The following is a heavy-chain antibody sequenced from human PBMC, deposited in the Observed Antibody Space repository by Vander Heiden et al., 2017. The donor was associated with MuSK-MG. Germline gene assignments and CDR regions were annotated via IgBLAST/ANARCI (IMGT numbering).Heavy chain of an antibody. CDR3: AKGGNYGVLDY. Sequence: QVQLQPSGPGLVKPSQTLSLTCAISGDSVPSNSAAYYWIRQSPSRGLEWLGRTYYRSKWYHDYAVSVKSRITINPDTSKNQFSLHLNSVTPEDTAVYYCAKGGNYGVLDYWGQGTLVTVSS. CDR2: TYYRSKWYH. D-gene: IGHD1-26*01. J-gene: IGHJ4*02. CDR1: GDSVPSNSAA. V-gene: IGHV6-1*01.